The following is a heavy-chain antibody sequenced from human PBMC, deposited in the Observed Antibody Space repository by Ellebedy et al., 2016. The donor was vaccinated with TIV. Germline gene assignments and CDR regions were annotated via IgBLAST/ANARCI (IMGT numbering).Heavy chain of an antibody. CDR2: TYYSGST. J-gene: IGHJ4*02. Sequence: MPSETLSLTCTVSGGSISSYYWSWIRPPPGKGLEWIGYTYYSGSTNYNPSLKSRVTISVDTSKTQFSLKLSSVTAADTAVYYCAREFKRSYFDYWGQGTLVTVSS. V-gene: IGHV4-59*01. CDR1: GGSISSYY. CDR3: AREFKRSYFDY.